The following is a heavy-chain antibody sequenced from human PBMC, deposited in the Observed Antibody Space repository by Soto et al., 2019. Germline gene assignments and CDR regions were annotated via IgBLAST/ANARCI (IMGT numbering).Heavy chain of an antibody. D-gene: IGHD3-16*01. CDR2: IYYSGST. Sequence: QVQLQESGPGLVKPSQTLSLTCTVSGGSISSGGYYWSWIRQHPGKGLEWIGYIYYSGSTYYNPSRNGRVTISVATSKNPVSLKLSSVTAADTAVYYCARTVLRLVYYYGMDVWGQGTTVTVSS. V-gene: IGHV4-31*03. J-gene: IGHJ6*02. CDR1: GGSISSGGYY. CDR3: ARTVLRLVYYYGMDV.